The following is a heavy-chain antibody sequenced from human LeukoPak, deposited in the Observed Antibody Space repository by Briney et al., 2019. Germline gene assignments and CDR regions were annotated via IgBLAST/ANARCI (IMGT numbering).Heavy chain of an antibody. CDR1: GFTFSSYG. J-gene: IGHJ4*02. V-gene: IGHV3-30*18. CDR3: AKVNYYDSSGYLDY. D-gene: IGHD3-22*01. CDR2: TSHDGSNK. Sequence: GGSLRLSCAASGFTFSSYGMHWVRQAPGKGLEWVAVTSHDGSNKYYADSVKGRFTISRDNSKNTLYLQMNSLRAEETAVYYCAKVNYYDSSGYLDYWGQGTLVTVSS.